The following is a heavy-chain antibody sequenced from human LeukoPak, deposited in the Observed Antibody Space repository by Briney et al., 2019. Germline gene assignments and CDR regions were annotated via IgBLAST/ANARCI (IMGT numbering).Heavy chain of an antibody. D-gene: IGHD2-2*01. J-gene: IGHJ4*02. CDR1: GFTFSDYY. CDR2: ISSSGSTI. V-gene: IGHV3-11*04. CDR3: ARVRARLVGRDFDY. Sequence: PGGSLRLSCAASGFTFSDYYMSWIRQAPGKGLEWVSYISSSGSTIYYADSVKGRFTISRDDAKNSLYLQMNSLRAEDAAVYYCARVRARLVGRDFDYWGQGTLVTVSS.